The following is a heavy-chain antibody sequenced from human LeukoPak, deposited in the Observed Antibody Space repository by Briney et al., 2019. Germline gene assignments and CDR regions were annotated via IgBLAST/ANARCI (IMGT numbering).Heavy chain of an antibody. CDR3: ARGHNENNYKSTIDV. Sequence: SETLSLTCAVSGDSISTSTWWNWVRQPPGKGLEWIGEIYHSGSTNRNPSLESRVTISVDKTKSQFSLKLSSVTAADTAMYYCARGHNENNYKSTIDVWGQGTMVTVSS. V-gene: IGHV4-4*02. D-gene: IGHD1/OR15-1a*01. J-gene: IGHJ3*01. CDR2: IYHSGST. CDR1: GDSISTSTW.